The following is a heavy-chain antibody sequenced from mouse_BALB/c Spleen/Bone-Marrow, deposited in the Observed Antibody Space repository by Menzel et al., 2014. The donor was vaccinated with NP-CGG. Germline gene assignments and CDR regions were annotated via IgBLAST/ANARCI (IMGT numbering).Heavy chain of an antibody. J-gene: IGHJ2*01. CDR2: FNPNNGGT. Sequence: DVKLVGSGPELVKPGSSVKMSCKTSGYSFPDYTIHWVKQGHGKSLEWIGNFNPNNGGTNYNQKFKDKATLTVDKSSRTAYMEFRSLTFEDPAVYYCARAGWYDYWGQGTTLTVSS. CDR3: ARAGWYDY. V-gene: IGHV1-22*01. D-gene: IGHD1-1*02. CDR1: GYSFPDYT.